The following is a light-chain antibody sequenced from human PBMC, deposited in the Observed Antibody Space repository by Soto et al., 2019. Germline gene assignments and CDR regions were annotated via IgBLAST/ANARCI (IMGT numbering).Light chain of an antibody. Sequence: DIVMTQSPLSLSVTPGEPASISCRSSQSLLHTSGDNYLDWYLQRPGQSPQLLIYLGSKRASGVSDRFSGSGSGTRFTLTISSLQPEDFATYYCQQSYSAPRTFGQGTKVDI. V-gene: IGKV2-28*01. CDR2: LGS. CDR1: QSLLHTSGDNY. CDR3: QQSYSAPRT. J-gene: IGKJ1*01.